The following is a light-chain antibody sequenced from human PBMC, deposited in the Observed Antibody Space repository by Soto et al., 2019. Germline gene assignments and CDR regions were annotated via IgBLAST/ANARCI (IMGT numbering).Light chain of an antibody. V-gene: IGKV3-20*01. J-gene: IGKJ4*01. CDR2: RAS. CDR3: QQYESSPLT. CDR1: QSVSSAL. Sequence: EIVLTQSPDTLSLSPGERATLSCRASQSVSSALLAWYQQKPGQAPRLLIYRASTRATGIPDRFTGSGSGTDFTLTISRLEPEDFAVYYCQQYESSPLTFGGGTKVKIK.